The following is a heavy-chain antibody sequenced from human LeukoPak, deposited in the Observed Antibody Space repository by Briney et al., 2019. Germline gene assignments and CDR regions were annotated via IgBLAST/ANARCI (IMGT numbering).Heavy chain of an antibody. J-gene: IGHJ5*02. Sequence: GGSLRLSCAASGFTFSNYCMMWVRQAPGKGLEWVSSITGGGVAYYVDSVKGRFTVSRDNSKNTLYLQINSLTAEDTAFYYCAKGRGTGAVDWFDPWGQGTLATVSS. CDR1: GFTFSNYC. CDR3: AKGRGTGAVDWFDP. V-gene: IGHV3-23*01. CDR2: ITGGGVA. D-gene: IGHD3/OR15-3a*01.